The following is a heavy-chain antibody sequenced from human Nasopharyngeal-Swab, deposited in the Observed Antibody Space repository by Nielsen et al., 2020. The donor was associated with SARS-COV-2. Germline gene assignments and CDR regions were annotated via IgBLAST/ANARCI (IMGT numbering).Heavy chain of an antibody. CDR1: GFTFSSYG. D-gene: IGHD6-13*01. Sequence: GGSLRLSCAASGFTFSSYGMHWVRQAPGKGLEWVAVISYDGSNKYYADSVKGRSTISRDNSKNTLYLQMNSLRAEDTAVYYCAKEEIAAAPYDAFDIWGQGTMVTVSS. CDR2: ISYDGSNK. J-gene: IGHJ3*02. V-gene: IGHV3-30*18. CDR3: AKEEIAAAPYDAFDI.